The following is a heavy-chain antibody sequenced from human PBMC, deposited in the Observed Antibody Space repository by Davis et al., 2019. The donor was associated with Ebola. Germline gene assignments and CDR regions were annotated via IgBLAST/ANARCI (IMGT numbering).Heavy chain of an antibody. V-gene: IGHV3-30-3*01. D-gene: IGHD6-19*01. Sequence: GGSLRLSCAASGFTFSSYAMYWVRQAPGKGLEWVAFISYNGINKNNADSVKGRFTISRDNSKDTLYLQMNSLRVDDTAVYYCARGSGWYREYYFDYWGQGTLVTVSS. CDR1: GFTFSSYA. CDR3: ARGSGWYREYYFDY. J-gene: IGHJ4*02. CDR2: ISYNGINK.